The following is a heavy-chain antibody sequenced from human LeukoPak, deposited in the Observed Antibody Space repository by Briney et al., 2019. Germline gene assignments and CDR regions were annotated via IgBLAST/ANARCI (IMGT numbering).Heavy chain of an antibody. CDR1: GGTLINYA. CDR2: IIPIFGTA. CDR3: ARAVIPGAITHYMDV. V-gene: IGHV1-69*13. J-gene: IGHJ6*03. Sequence: SVSVSCVASGGTLINYAINWGRQAPGEGGGGVGGIIPIFGTANYAQKFQGRVTITADESTRTAYMELSSLRSEDTAVYYCARAVIPGAITHYMDVWGKGTPVTVSS. D-gene: IGHD2-2*01.